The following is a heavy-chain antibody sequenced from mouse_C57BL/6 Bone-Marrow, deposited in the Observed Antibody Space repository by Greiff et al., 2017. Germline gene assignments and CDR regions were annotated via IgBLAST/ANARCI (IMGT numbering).Heavy chain of an antibody. CDR2: ISSGSSTI. CDR1: GFTFSDYG. CDR3: ARGGYSNPYAMDY. D-gene: IGHD2-5*01. J-gene: IGHJ4*01. Sequence: EVKLMESGGGLVKPGGSLKLSCAASGFTFSDYGMHWVRHAPEKGLEWVAYISSGSSTIYYADTVKGRFTISRDNAKNTLFLQMTSLRSEDTAMYYCARGGYSNPYAMDYWGQGTSVTVSS. V-gene: IGHV5-17*01.